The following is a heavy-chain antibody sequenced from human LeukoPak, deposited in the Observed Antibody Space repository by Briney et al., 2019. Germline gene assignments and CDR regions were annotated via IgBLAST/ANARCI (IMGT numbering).Heavy chain of an antibody. Sequence: GGSLRLSCAASGFTFSSYDMHWVRQATGKGLEWVSAIGTAGDTYYPGSVKGRFTISRENAKNSLYLQMNSLRAGDTAVYYCARGRIAAAGPLDAFDIWGQGTMVTVSS. CDR2: IGTAGDT. V-gene: IGHV3-13*01. J-gene: IGHJ3*02. CDR3: ARGRIAAAGPLDAFDI. CDR1: GFTFSSYD. D-gene: IGHD6-13*01.